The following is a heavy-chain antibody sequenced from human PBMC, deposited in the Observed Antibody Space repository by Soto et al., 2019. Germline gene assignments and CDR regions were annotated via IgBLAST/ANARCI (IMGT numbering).Heavy chain of an antibody. Sequence: PGGSLRLSCAAAGFTFSSYSMSWVRQVPGMGLEWVSYISSGSTTAYYADSVKGRFTISRANAKNSLYLQMNSLRHEDTAVYYCARVSYCGGDCSSCDGFDIWGQGTMVTVSS. V-gene: IGHV3-48*02. CDR2: ISSGSTTA. CDR3: ARVSYCGGDCSSCDGFDI. D-gene: IGHD2-21*02. CDR1: GFTFSSYS. J-gene: IGHJ3*02.